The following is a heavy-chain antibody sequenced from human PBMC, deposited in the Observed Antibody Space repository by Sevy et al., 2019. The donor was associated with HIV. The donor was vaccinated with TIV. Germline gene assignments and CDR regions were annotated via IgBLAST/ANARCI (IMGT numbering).Heavy chain of an antibody. CDR3: ARYRGQSIYYYYYGMDV. J-gene: IGHJ6*02. CDR1: GGSISSYY. CDR2: IYYSGST. D-gene: IGHD3-10*01. Sequence: SETLSLTCTVSGGSISSYYWSWIRQPPGKGLEWIGYIYYSGSTNYNPSLKSRVTISVNTSKNKFSMQLSTVTDADTAVYYCARYRGQSIYYYYYGMDVWGQGTTVTVSS. V-gene: IGHV4-59*01.